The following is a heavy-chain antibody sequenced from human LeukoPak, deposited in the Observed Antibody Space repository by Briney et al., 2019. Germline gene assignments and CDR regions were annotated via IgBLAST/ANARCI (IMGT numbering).Heavy chain of an antibody. Sequence: GGSLRLPCAASGFTFSIYGMNWVRQAPGKGLEWVSGISPGGEITYYADSVKGRFTISRDNSKNTVSLQMHSLRAEDTATYYCAKDNGWLHYCHWGQGTLVTVSS. CDR3: AKDNGWLHYCH. V-gene: IGHV3-23*01. J-gene: IGHJ4*02. CDR2: ISPGGEIT. CDR1: GFTFSIYG. D-gene: IGHD5-24*01.